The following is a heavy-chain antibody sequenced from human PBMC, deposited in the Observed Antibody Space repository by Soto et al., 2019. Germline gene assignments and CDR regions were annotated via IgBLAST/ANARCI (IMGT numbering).Heavy chain of an antibody. Sequence: PVGSLRLSCAASGFTFTRYSMNWVRQAPGKGLEWVSSISSTTNYIYYGDSMKGRFTISRDKAKNSLYLEMNSLRAEDTAVYYCVRESEDLTSNFDYWCQGILVTVYS. CDR3: VRESEDLTSNFDY. CDR2: ISSTTNYI. J-gene: IGHJ4*02. V-gene: IGHV3-21*06. CDR1: GFTFTRYS.